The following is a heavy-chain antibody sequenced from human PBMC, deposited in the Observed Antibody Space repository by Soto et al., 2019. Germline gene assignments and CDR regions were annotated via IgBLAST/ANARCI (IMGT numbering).Heavy chain of an antibody. CDR2: ISSSTRTI. CDR1: GFTFSSHS. D-gene: IGHD3-16*01. Sequence: EVQLVESGGGLVQPGGSLRLSCAASGFTFSSHSMNWVRRAPGTGLEWVSYISSSTRTIYYADSVKGRFTVSRDNAKNSLYLQMNSLRAEDTAVYYCARDDEMGYFDYWGQGTLVTVSS. J-gene: IGHJ4*02. CDR3: ARDDEMGYFDY. V-gene: IGHV3-48*01.